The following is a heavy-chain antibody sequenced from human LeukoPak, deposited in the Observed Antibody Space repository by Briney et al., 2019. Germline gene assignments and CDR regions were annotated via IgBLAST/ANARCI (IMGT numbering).Heavy chain of an antibody. Sequence: GESLKISCKGSGYSFASYWIAWVRQMPGKGLEWMGIIYPDASDTRYSPSFQGQVTISADKSINTAYLQWSSLRASDTAMYYCARRADNGDSDYWGQGTLVTVSS. J-gene: IGHJ4*02. CDR2: IYPDASDT. D-gene: IGHD2-8*01. V-gene: IGHV5-51*01. CDR3: ARRADNGDSDY. CDR1: GYSFASYW.